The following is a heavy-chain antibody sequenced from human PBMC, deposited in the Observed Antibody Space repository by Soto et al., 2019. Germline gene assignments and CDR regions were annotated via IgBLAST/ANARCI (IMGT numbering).Heavy chain of an antibody. D-gene: IGHD3-9*01. CDR2: IYYSGST. Sequence: SETLSLTCTVSGGSISSYYWSWIRQPPGKGLEWIGYIYYSGSTNYNPSLKSRVTISVDTSKNQFSLKLSSVTAADTAVYYCARETPYYDILTGHLHNWFDPWGQGTLVTVSS. V-gene: IGHV4-59*01. CDR3: ARETPYYDILTGHLHNWFDP. J-gene: IGHJ5*02. CDR1: GGSISSYY.